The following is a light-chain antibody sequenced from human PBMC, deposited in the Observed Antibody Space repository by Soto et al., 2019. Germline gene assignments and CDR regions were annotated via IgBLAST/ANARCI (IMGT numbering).Light chain of an antibody. CDR3: CTYAGHVPK. Sequence: QSALAQPASVSGSPGQSITISCAGTTSDVAYYDLVSWYQQHPGRAPKLLIYEVDKRPSGISDRFSGSKSGATASLTISGLLPEDEAVYFCCTYAGHVPKFGGGTK. CDR1: TSDVAYYDL. V-gene: IGLV2-23*02. J-gene: IGLJ2*01. CDR2: EVD.